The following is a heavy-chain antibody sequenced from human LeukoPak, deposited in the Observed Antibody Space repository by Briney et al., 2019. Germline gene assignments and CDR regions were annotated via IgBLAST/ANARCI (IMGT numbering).Heavy chain of an antibody. D-gene: IGHD2-2*01. V-gene: IGHV3-21*01. CDR2: ISSSSYI. CDR1: GFTFSSYS. CDR3: ARVALKYCSSTSCYAGDY. J-gene: IGHJ4*02. Sequence: GGSLRLSCAASGFTFSSYSMNWVRQAPGKGLEWVSSISSSSYIYYADSVKGRFTISRDNAKNSLYLQMNSLRAEDTAVYYCARVALKYCSSTSCYAGDYWGQGTMVTVSS.